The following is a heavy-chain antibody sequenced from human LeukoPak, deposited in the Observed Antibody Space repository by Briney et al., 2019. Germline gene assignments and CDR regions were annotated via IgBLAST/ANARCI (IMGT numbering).Heavy chain of an antibody. V-gene: IGHV4-61*02. J-gene: IGHJ6*03. CDR3: ARTTEGGYTYGYFYYYYMDV. Sequence: SETLSLTCTVSGASISSGDYYWNWIRQPADKGLEWIGRIYTSGSTNYKSSLKSRVTISVDTSKNQFSLKLSSVTAADTAVYYCARTTEGGYTYGYFYYYYMDVWGKGTTVTISS. D-gene: IGHD5-18*01. CDR2: IYTSGST. CDR1: GASISSGDYY.